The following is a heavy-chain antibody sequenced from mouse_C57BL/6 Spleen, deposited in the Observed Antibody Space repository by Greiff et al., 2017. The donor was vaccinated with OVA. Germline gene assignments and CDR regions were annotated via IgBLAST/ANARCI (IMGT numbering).Heavy chain of an antibody. CDR3: ARGEYSNGAMDY. V-gene: IGHV1-55*01. Sequence: QVQLQQSGAELVKPGASVKMSCKASGYTFTSYWITWVKQRPGQGLEWIGDIYPGSGSTNYNEKFKSKATLTVDTSSSTAYMQLSSLTSEDSAVYYCARGEYSNGAMDYWGQGTSVTVSS. J-gene: IGHJ4*01. CDR1: GYTFTSYW. D-gene: IGHD2-5*01. CDR2: IYPGSGST.